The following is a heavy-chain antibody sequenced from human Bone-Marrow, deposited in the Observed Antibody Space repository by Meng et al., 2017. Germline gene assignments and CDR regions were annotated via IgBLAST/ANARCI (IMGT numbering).Heavy chain of an antibody. CDR1: GFTFSSYG. CDR2: IKSKTDGGTT. CDR3: TTGDSSSWLYFDY. V-gene: IGHV3-15*01. Sequence: GESLKISCAASGFTFSSYGMHWVRQAPGKGLEWVGRIKSKTDGGTTDYAAPVKGRFTISRDDSKNTLYLQMNSLKTEDTAVYYCTTGDSSSWLYFDYWGQGTLVTVSS. D-gene: IGHD6-13*01. J-gene: IGHJ4*02.